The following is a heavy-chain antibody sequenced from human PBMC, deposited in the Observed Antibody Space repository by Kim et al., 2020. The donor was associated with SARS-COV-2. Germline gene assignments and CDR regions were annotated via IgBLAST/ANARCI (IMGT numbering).Heavy chain of an antibody. D-gene: IGHD5-18*01. CDR3: ARDLVQLWLSWFDP. J-gene: IGHJ5*02. V-gene: IGHV3-7*01. Sequence: VGSVKGRFTISRDNAKNSLYLQMNSLRAEDTAVYYCARDLVQLWLSWFDPWGQGTLVTVSS.